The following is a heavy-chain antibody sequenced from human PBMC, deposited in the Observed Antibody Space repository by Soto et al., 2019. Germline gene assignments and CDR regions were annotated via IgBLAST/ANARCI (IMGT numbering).Heavy chain of an antibody. CDR2: INHSGST. CDR1: AGSFRGYY. J-gene: IGHJ6*02. V-gene: IGHV4-34*01. Sequence: SDTLSLTCAVYAGSFRGYYCSWFRPPPGKGLEGIGEINHSGSTNYSPSLKSRVTISVDPSKNQFSLKLSSVTAADTAVYYCARGGDILGFYYGMDVWGQGTTVT. D-gene: IGHD3-9*01. CDR3: ARGGDILGFYYGMDV.